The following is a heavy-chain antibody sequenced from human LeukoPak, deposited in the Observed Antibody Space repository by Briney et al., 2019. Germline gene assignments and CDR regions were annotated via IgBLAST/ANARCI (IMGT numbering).Heavy chain of an antibody. D-gene: IGHD3-22*01. V-gene: IGHV4-4*07. CDR1: GGSISSYY. CDR3: ARLTYYYDSSGYSLFDY. Sequence: PSETLSLTCTVSGGSISSYYWSWIRQPAGKGLEWIGRIYTSGSTNYNPSLKSRVTMSVDTSKNQFSLKLSSVTAADTAVYYCARLTYYYDSSGYSLFDYWGQGTLVTVSS. J-gene: IGHJ4*02. CDR2: IYTSGST.